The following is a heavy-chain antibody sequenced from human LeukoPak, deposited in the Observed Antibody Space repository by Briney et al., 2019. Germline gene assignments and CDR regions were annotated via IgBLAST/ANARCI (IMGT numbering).Heavy chain of an antibody. CDR1: GYSISSGYY. CDR3: ASLTTQNYDILTGYYGGMFDP. V-gene: IGHV4-38-2*02. Sequence: SETLSLTCTVSGYSISSGYYWGWIRQPPGKGLEWIGSIYHSGSTYYDPSLKSRVTISVDTSKNQFSLKLSSVTAADTAVYYCASLTTQNYDILTGYYGGMFDPWGQGTLVTVSS. D-gene: IGHD3-9*01. J-gene: IGHJ5*02. CDR2: IYHSGST.